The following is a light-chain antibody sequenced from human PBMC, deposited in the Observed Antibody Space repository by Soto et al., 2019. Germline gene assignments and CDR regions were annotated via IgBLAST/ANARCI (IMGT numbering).Light chain of an antibody. V-gene: IGLV2-11*01. CDR3: CSYAGSSSFRVL. CDR2: DVT. Sequence: QSVLTQPASVSGSPGQSITISCTGTSSDVGSSNFVSWYQQHPGKAPKLIIYDVTKRPSGVPDRFSGSKSGNTASLIISGLQAADEAEYYCCCCSYAGSSSFRVLFGGGTKLTVL. J-gene: IGLJ2*01. CDR1: SSDVGSSNF.